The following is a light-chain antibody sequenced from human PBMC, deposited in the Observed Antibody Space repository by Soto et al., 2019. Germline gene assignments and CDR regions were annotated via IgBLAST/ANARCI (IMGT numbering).Light chain of an antibody. CDR2: EVN. CDR1: SGDIGSYNL. J-gene: IGLJ1*01. Sequence: QSVLTQPASVSGSPGQSITISCTGTSGDIGSYNLVSWYQHHPGKAPQLMIYEVNKRPSGVSDRFSGSKSGNTASLTISGLQSEDETDYYCCSYAGSSTPFVFGTGPKVTVL. V-gene: IGLV2-23*02. CDR3: CSYAGSSTPFV.